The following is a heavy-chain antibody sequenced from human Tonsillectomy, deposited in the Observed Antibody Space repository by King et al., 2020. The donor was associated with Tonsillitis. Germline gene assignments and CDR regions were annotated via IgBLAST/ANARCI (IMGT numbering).Heavy chain of an antibody. CDR3: EKADGYSGSSAPYGY. CDR2: IRYDGSNK. J-gene: IGHJ4*02. V-gene: IGHV3-30*02. CDR1: GFTFSSYG. D-gene: IGHD1-26*01. Sequence: VQLVESGGGVVQPGGSLRLSCAASGFTFSSYGMHWVRQAPGKGLEWVTFIRYDGSNKYYADSVKGRFTISRDNSKNTLYLQMNSLGAEDTAVYYCEKADGYSGSSAPYGYWGQGTLVTVSS.